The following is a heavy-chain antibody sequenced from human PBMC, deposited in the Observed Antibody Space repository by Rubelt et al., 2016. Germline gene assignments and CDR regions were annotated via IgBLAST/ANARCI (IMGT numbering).Heavy chain of an antibody. Sequence: QVQLVQSGVEVKEPGASVNISCKANGDRSGISWVRQAPGQGPEWMGWISVHSGTTNAAQKFQGRVTMTTDTSTNTAYMELRRLKADDTGVYYCARDYSGSYLGLDYWGQGTLVTVSS. J-gene: IGHJ4*02. D-gene: IGHD1-26*01. CDR2: ISVHSGTT. V-gene: IGHV1-18*01. CDR1: GDRSG. CDR3: ARDYSGSYLGLDY.